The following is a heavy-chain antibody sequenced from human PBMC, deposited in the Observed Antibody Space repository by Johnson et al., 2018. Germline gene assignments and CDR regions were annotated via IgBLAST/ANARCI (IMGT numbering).Heavy chain of an antibody. CDR2: IKQDGSEK. CDR3: AKTVEPYNYLDD. J-gene: IGHJ4*02. Sequence: VQLVESGGGLVQPGGSLRLSCAASGFTFSSYWMSWVRQAPGKGLEWVANIKQDGSEKYYVDSVKGRFTVSRDNSKNTRYLKMNSLRGEDTAIYYCAKTVEPYNYLDDWGQGALVTVSA. V-gene: IGHV3-7*03. CDR1: GFTFSSYW. D-gene: IGHD1-14*01.